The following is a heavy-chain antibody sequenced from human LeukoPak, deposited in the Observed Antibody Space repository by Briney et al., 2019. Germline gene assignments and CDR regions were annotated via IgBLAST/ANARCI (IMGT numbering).Heavy chain of an antibody. Sequence: GGSLRLSCAASAFPFSNYAMGWVRQAPGKGLEWVSGINGNGDSSYYADSVKGRFTISRDNSKSALYLQLNSLRAEDTAVYYCAKRDAYDSSGFSPLFDYWGQGALVTVSS. CDR1: AFPFSNYA. CDR2: INGNGDSS. CDR3: AKRDAYDSSGFSPLFDY. D-gene: IGHD3-22*01. V-gene: IGHV3-23*01. J-gene: IGHJ4*02.